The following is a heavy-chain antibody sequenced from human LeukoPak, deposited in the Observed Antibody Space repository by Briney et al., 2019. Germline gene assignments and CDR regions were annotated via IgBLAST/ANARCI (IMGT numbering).Heavy chain of an antibody. J-gene: IGHJ4*02. CDR3: AGHHPRNTVDF. V-gene: IGHV4-59*08. Sequence: SETLSLTCTVSGSSISSYYWSWIRQPPGKGLEWIAYISDIGSINYNPSLKSRVTISLDTSKNQFSLKLSSVTAADTAVYYCAGHHPRNTVDFWGQGTLVTVSS. CDR2: ISDIGSI. D-gene: IGHD2/OR15-2a*01. CDR1: GSSISSYY.